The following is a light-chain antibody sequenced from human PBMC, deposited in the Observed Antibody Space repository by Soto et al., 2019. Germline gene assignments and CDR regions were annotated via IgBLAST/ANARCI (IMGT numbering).Light chain of an antibody. CDR1: QSVSSSY. J-gene: IGKJ1*01. V-gene: IGKV3D-20*01. CDR2: GAS. CDR3: QQYGSSSWT. Sequence: IVLTQSPATLSLSPWERATLSCGASQSVSSSYLAWYQLKPGLAPRLLIYGASTRAAGIPDRFSGSGSGTDFTLTISRLEPEDFAVYYCQQYGSSSWTFGQGTKVDIK.